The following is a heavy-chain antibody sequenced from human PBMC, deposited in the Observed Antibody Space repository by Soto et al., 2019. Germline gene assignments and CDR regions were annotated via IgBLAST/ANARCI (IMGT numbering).Heavy chain of an antibody. CDR2: ISAYNGNT. CDR1: GYTFTSYG. J-gene: IGHJ6*03. Sequence: ASVKVSCKASGYTFTSYGISWVRQAPGQGLEWMGWISAYNGNTNYAQKLQGRVTMTTDTSTSAAYMELRSLRSDDTAVYYCARDTLPARITIFGVSNRADYMDVWGKGTTVTVSS. D-gene: IGHD3-3*01. V-gene: IGHV1-18*01. CDR3: ARDTLPARITIFGVSNRADYMDV.